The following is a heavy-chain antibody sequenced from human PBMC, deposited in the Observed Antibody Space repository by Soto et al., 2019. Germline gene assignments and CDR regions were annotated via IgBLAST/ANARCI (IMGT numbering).Heavy chain of an antibody. CDR2: ILSSSGVI. J-gene: IGHJ6*03. CDR3: ARDFRAALVATAMPKYMDV. Sequence: GGSLRLSCAASGFTFGSYSMNWVRQAPGKGLEWVSFILSSSGVIYYADSVKGRFTISRDNAKNSLYLQMNSLRAADTAVYYCARDFRAALVATAMPKYMDVGGKETTVTASS. CDR1: GFTFGSYS. V-gene: IGHV3-48*01. D-gene: IGHD2-21*02.